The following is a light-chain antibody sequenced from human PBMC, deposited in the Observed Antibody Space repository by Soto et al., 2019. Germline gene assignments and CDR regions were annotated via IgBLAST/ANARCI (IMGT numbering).Light chain of an antibody. Sequence: EIVLTQSPGTLSLSPGERATLSCRVSQSVSSSYLAWYQQKPGQAPRLLTYGASSRATGIPDRFSGSGSGTDFTLTISRLEPEDFAVYYCQQYGSSRFTFGPGTKVDIK. CDR3: QQYGSSRFT. J-gene: IGKJ3*01. V-gene: IGKV3-20*01. CDR1: QSVSSSY. CDR2: GAS.